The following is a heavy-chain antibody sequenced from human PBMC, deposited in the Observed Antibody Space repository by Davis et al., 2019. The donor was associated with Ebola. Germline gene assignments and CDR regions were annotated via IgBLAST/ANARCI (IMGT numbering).Heavy chain of an antibody. V-gene: IGHV4-39*01. Sequence: PSETLSLTCTVSGGSISSSSYYWGWIRQPPGKGLEWIGSIYYSGSTYYNPSLKSRVTISVDTSKNQFSLKLSSVTAADTAVYYCARQKHGDSFDYWGQGTLVTVSS. CDR2: IYYSGST. CDR1: GGSISSSSYY. CDR3: ARQKHGDSFDY. D-gene: IGHD2-21*01. J-gene: IGHJ4*02.